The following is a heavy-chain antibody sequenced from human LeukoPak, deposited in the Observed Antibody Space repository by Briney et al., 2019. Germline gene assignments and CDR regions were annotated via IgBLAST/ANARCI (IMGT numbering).Heavy chain of an antibody. V-gene: IGHV1-2*02. J-gene: IGHJ4*02. CDR1: GYIFTGYY. Sequence: ASVKVSCKASGYIFTGYYMHWVRQAPGQGLEWMGWINPNSGGTDYAQKFQGRVTMTRDTSITTAYMELSRLTSDDTAVYYCAKDRRGRDSSTWHETDYWGQGTLVTVSS. CDR3: AKDRRGRDSSTWHETDY. CDR2: INPNSGGT. D-gene: IGHD3-22*01.